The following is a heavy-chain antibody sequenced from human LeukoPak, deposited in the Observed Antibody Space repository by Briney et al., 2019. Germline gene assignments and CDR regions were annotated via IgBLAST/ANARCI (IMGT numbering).Heavy chain of an antibody. CDR1: GFTFSTYA. J-gene: IGHJ3*02. Sequence: GGSLRLSCAASGFTFSTYAMHWVRQVPGKGLEWVAVISNDGRNKYYADSVKGRFTISRDNSKNTLYLQMNSLRAEDTAVYYCAKVGYYYDSSGYYFDAFDIWGQGTMVTVSS. V-gene: IGHV3-30*04. CDR2: ISNDGRNK. CDR3: AKVGYYYDSSGYYFDAFDI. D-gene: IGHD3-22*01.